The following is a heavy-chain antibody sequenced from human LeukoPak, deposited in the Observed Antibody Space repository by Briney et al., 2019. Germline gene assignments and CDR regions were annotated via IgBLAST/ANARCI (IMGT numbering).Heavy chain of an antibody. V-gene: IGHV3-21*01. D-gene: IGHD3-10*01. CDR2: ISSSSSYI. CDR3: ARGILWFGVEIYYFDY. CDR1: GFTFSSYA. J-gene: IGHJ4*02. Sequence: GGSLRLSCAASGFTFSSYAMSWVRQAPGKGLEWVSSISSSSSYIYYADSVKGRFTISRDNAKNSLYLQMNSLRAEDTAVYYCARGILWFGVEIYYFDYWGQGTLVTVSS.